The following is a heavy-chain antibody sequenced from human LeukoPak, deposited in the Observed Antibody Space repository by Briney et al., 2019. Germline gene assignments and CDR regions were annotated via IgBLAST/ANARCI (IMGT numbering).Heavy chain of an antibody. V-gene: IGHV3-48*01. CDR1: GFTFSTYT. CDR2: ISSSSSTT. CDR3: AKDALISYRGAWSQSDY. Sequence: GGSLRLSCAASGFTFSTYTMNWVRQAPGKGLEWVSYISSSSSTTYYADSVKGRFTISRDNSKNTLYLQMNRLRAEDTAIYYCAKDALISYRGAWSQSDYWGQGTLVTVSS. J-gene: IGHJ4*02. D-gene: IGHD2/OR15-2a*01.